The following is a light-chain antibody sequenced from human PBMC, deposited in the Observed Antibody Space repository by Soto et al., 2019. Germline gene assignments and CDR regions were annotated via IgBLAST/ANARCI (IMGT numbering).Light chain of an antibody. CDR3: QHYNDRPLT. CDR1: QSISNN. J-gene: IGKJ4*01. Sequence: EIVMTQSPATLSVSPGARATLSCRASQSISNNLAWYQQKPGQAPRLLIYGASTRATGIPARFSGSGSGTEFTLTISSLQSEDFAVYSCQHYNDRPLTFGGGPKVDI. V-gene: IGKV3-15*01. CDR2: GAS.